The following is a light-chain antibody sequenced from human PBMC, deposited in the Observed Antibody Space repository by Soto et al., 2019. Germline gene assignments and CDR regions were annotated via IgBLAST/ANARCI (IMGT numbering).Light chain of an antibody. CDR1: QSIDTY. V-gene: IGKV3-11*01. CDR2: DAS. CDR3: QQRNTWPET. J-gene: IGKJ2*01. Sequence: EIVLTQSPATLSSSPGERATLSCRASQSIDTYLAWYQQKPGQAPRLLIYDASDRATGIPARFSGSGSGTAFTLTISGLEPEDFALYYCQQRNTWPETFGQGTKLEIK.